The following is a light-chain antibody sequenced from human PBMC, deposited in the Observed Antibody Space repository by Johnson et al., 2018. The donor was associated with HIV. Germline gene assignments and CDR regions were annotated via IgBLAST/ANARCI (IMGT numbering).Light chain of an antibody. CDR1: SSNIGNNF. CDR3: GTWDSSLSAAYV. Sequence: HSVLTQPPSVSAAPGQKVTISCSGSSSNIGNNFVSWYQQLPGTAPKLLIYENNKRPSGIPDRFSGSKSGTSATLGITGLPTGDEADYYCGTWDSSLSAAYVFGTGTKVTVL. J-gene: IGLJ1*01. V-gene: IGLV1-51*02. CDR2: ENN.